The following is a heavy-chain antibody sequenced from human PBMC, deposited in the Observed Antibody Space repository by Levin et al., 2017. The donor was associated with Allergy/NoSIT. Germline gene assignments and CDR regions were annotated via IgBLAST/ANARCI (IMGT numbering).Heavy chain of an antibody. CDR2: TTASGGST. Sequence: RGESLKISCAGSGFTFSTYAMSWVRQAPGKGLEWVSSTTASGGSTYYADSVKGRFTISRDNSKSTLFLQMNSLRAEDTAVYYCAKYYDSTGYYRNWLDPWGQGSLVTVSS. D-gene: IGHD3-22*01. CDR1: GFTFSTYA. V-gene: IGHV3-23*01. CDR3: AKYYDSTGYYRNWLDP. J-gene: IGHJ5*02.